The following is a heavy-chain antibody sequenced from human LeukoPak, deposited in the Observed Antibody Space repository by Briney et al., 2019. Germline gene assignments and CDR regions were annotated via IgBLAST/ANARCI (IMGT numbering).Heavy chain of an antibody. J-gene: IGHJ4*02. CDR1: GYTFTVDA. Sequence: ASVKISCKASGYTFTVDAFSWVRQVPGQGLEWMGWIRAYNGDRNYPQKFQARVTMTTDTSTSTAYLDLWDLRSDDTGIYYCARDAGGKAVAGTIDYWGQGTLVTVSS. D-gene: IGHD6-19*01. V-gene: IGHV1-18*01. CDR3: ARDAGGKAVAGTIDY. CDR2: IRAYNGDR.